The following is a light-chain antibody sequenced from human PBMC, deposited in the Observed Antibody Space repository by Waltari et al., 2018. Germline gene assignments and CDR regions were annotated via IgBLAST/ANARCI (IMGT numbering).Light chain of an antibody. CDR2: YDS. V-gene: IGLV3-21*04. CDR1: KFESDT. J-gene: IGLJ1*01. Sequence: SYELTQPPSVSVAPGETTRITCGGNKFESDTVHWYQQRPGQAPVLVIFYDSDRPSGIPDRFSGSNAGNTATLTISRVEAGDEADYYCQVWDTNSNYYVFGSGTKVTVL. CDR3: QVWDTNSNYYV.